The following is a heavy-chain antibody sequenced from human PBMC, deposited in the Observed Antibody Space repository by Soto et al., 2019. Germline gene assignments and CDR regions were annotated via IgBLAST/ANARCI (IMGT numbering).Heavy chain of an antibody. V-gene: IGHV4-59*01. J-gene: IGHJ4*02. Sequence: PSETLSLTCTVSGGSISRYYWSWIRQPPGKGLEWIGYIYYSGSTNYNPSLKSRVPISVDTSKNQFSLKLSSVTAADTAVYYCARSLYYDDSSGYYAYYFDYWGQGTLVTGSS. D-gene: IGHD3-22*01. CDR2: IYYSGST. CDR3: ARSLYYDDSSGYYAYYFDY. CDR1: GGSISRYY.